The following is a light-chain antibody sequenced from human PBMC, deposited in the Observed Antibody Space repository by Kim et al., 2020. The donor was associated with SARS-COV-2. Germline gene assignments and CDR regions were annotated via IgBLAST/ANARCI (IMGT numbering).Light chain of an antibody. V-gene: IGLV6-57*03. CDR1: SGSIASNY. Sequence: GKTVTIPCTRSSGSIASNYVQWYQQRPGSAPTTVIYEDNQRPSGLPDRFSGSIDSSSNSASRTISGLKTEDEAYYYCQSYDSSNQVFGGGTKLTVL. J-gene: IGLJ3*02. CDR2: EDN. CDR3: QSYDSSNQV.